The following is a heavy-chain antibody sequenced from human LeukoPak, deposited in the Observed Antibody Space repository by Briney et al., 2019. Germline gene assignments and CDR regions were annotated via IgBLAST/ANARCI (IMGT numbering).Heavy chain of an antibody. J-gene: IGHJ4*02. D-gene: IGHD6-19*01. Sequence: ASVKVSCKASGYTFTSYYMHWVRQAPGQGLEWMGLINPTGGSTGYAQKFQGRVTMTRDMSTSTDYMELSSLRSEDTAIYYCARDRPGGWSAFDYWGQGTLVTVSS. CDR3: ARDRPGGWSAFDY. CDR1: GYTFTSYY. V-gene: IGHV1-46*01. CDR2: INPTGGST.